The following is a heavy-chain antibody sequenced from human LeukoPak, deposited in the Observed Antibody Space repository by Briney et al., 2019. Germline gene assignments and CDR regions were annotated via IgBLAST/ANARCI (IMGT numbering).Heavy chain of an antibody. V-gene: IGHV4-59*01. CDR1: GGSISSYY. J-gene: IGHJ4*02. D-gene: IGHD1-26*01. CDR3: ARTKSWDPNFDY. Sequence: SETLSLXCTVSGGSISSYYWSWIRQPPGKGLEWIGYIYYSGSTNYNPSLKSRVTISVDTSKNQFSLKLSSVTAADTAVYYCARTKSWDPNFDYWGQGTLVTVSS. CDR2: IYYSGST.